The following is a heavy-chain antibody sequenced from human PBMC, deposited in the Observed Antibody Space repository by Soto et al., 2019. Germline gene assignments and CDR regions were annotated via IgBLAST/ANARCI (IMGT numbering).Heavy chain of an antibody. CDR1: GFTFDDYA. V-gene: IGHV3-9*01. Sequence: GGSLRLSCAASGFTFDDYAMHWVRQAPGRGLEWVSGISWNTGSIGYADSVKGRFTISRDNAKNSLYLQMNSLRAEDTALYYFAKNAKTAAQPYYYYYYMDVWGKGTTVTVSS. CDR3: AKNAKTAAQPYYYYYYMDV. D-gene: IGHD2-2*01. CDR2: ISWNTGSI. J-gene: IGHJ6*03.